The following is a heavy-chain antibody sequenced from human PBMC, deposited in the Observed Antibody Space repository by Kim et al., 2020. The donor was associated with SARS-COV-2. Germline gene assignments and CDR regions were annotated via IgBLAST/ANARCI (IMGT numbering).Heavy chain of an antibody. J-gene: IGHJ4*02. D-gene: IGHD2-15*01. Sequence: SQTLSLTCVISGDSVSSNSVAWNWIRQSPSRGLEWLGRTYYRSKWYNDYAVSVKGRITVTPDTSKNQFSLQLNSVTPEDTAVYYCAREWSASTQAHDYWGQGTLVTVSS. V-gene: IGHV6-1*01. CDR1: GDSVSSNSVA. CDR2: TYYRSKWYN. CDR3: AREWSASTQAHDY.